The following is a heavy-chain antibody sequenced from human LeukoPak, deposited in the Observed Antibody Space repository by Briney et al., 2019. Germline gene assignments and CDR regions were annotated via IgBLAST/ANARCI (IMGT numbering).Heavy chain of an antibody. V-gene: IGHV3-48*04. CDR1: GFTFSSYS. J-gene: IGHJ5*02. CDR3: ARGLELLEP. D-gene: IGHD3-3*01. CDR2: ISSSSSTI. Sequence: GGSLRLSCAASGFTFSSYSMNWVRQAPGKGLEWVSYISSSSSTIYYADSVKGRFTISRDNAKNSLYLQMNSLRAEDTAVYYCARGLELLEPWGQGTLVTVSS.